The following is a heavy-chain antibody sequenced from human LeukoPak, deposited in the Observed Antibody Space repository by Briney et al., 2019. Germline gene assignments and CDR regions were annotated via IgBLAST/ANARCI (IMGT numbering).Heavy chain of an antibody. CDR2: IYTSGST. J-gene: IGHJ4*02. Sequence: SETLSLTCTVSGYSISSGYYWGWIRQPAGKGLEWIGRIYTSGSTNYNPSLKSRVTMSVDTSKNQFSLKLTSVTAADTAVYYCARSPKWDRYLDSWGQGTLVTVSS. V-gene: IGHV4-4*07. CDR3: ARSPKWDRYLDS. D-gene: IGHD1-26*01. CDR1: GYSISSGYY.